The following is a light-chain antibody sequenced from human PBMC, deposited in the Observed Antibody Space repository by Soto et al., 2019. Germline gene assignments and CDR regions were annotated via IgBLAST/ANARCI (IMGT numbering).Light chain of an antibody. CDR2: GAS. CDR3: RQYGNSPWT. Sequence: EIVLTQSPGTLSLSPGERATLSCRASQSVSSNYLAWYQQKPGQAPRLLIYGASSRATGIPARFSGSGSGTDFTLTISRREPEDFAVYYCRQYGNSPWTFGQGTKVEIK. J-gene: IGKJ1*01. CDR1: QSVSSNY. V-gene: IGKV3-20*01.